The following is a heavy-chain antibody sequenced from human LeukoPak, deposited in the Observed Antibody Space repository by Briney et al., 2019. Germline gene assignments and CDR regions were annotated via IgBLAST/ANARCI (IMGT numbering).Heavy chain of an antibody. Sequence: GASVKVSCKASGGTFSSYAISWVRQAPGQGLEWMGGIIPIFGTANYAQKFQGRVTITADESTSTAYMELSSLRSEDTAVYYSHGYSGYGLPSNFDYWGQGTLVTVSS. J-gene: IGHJ4*02. CDR1: GGTFSSYA. CDR2: IIPIFGTA. D-gene: IGHD5-12*01. V-gene: IGHV1-69*13. CDR3: HGYSGYGLPSNFDY.